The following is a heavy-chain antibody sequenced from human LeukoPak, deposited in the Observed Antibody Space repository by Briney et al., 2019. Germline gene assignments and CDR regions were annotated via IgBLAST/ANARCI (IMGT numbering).Heavy chain of an antibody. Sequence: ASVKVSCKTSGYTFTGYYMHWVRQAPGQGLEWMGWINPNSGGTNYAQRFQGRITMTRDTSMSTAYMELSRLRSDDSAVYYCARYFYDSSGSSSDAFDIWGQGTMVTVSS. CDR2: INPNSGGT. J-gene: IGHJ3*02. V-gene: IGHV1-2*02. CDR1: GYTFTGYY. CDR3: ARYFYDSSGSSSDAFDI. D-gene: IGHD3-22*01.